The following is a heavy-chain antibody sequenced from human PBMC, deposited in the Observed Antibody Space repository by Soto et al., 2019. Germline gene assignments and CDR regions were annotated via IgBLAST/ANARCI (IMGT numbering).Heavy chain of an antibody. Sequence: EVQILESGGGLVQPGGSLRLSCAASGFTFSTYAMTWFRQAPGRGLEWVSAVSANSDYAYYADSVKDRFTISRDNSKNTLYLQMDSLRAEDTAVYYCAKVPSQYIWGSYLRYYDYWGQGTLVTVSS. CDR2: VSANSDYA. CDR1: GFTFSTYA. J-gene: IGHJ4*02. V-gene: IGHV3-23*01. D-gene: IGHD3-16*02. CDR3: AKVPSQYIWGSYLRYYDY.